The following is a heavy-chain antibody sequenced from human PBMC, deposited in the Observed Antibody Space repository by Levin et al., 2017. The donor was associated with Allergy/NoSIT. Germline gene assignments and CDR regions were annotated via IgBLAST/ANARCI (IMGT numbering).Heavy chain of an antibody. Sequence: GESLKISCKASGYTFTGYYMHWVRQAPGQGLEWMGWINPNSGGTNYAQKFQGRVTMTRDTSISTAYMELSRLRSDDTAVYYCARARNKQQLVAGYWGQGTLVTVSS. V-gene: IGHV1-2*02. CDR2: INPNSGGT. D-gene: IGHD6-13*01. J-gene: IGHJ4*02. CDR1: GYTFTGYY. CDR3: ARARNKQQLVAGY.